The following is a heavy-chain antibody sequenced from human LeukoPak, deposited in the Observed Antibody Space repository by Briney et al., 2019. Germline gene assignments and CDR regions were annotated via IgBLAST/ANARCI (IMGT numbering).Heavy chain of an antibody. Sequence: SETLSLTCTVSGGSISSGDYYWSWIRQPPGKGLEWIGYIYYSGSTYYNPSLKSRVTISVDTSKNQFSLKLSSVTAADTAVYYCARGIGEDCSGGSCYSGWFDPWGQGTLVTVSS. D-gene: IGHD2-15*01. CDR1: GGSISSGDYY. V-gene: IGHV4-30-4*01. J-gene: IGHJ5*02. CDR2: IYYSGST. CDR3: ARGIGEDCSGGSCYSGWFDP.